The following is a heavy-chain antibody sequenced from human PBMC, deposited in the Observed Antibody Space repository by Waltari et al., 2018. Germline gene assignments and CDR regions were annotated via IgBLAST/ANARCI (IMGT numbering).Heavy chain of an antibody. Sequence: EVHLVESGGGLVHPGDSVRLSCAASGVIVSNNYMRWVRQPPGKGLECVSVIYRGGETYYADSVKGRFTISRDNSKNTLDLQMNNVRAEDTAVYYCTNDHGLSWPLDWGQGTMVTVSS. CDR2: IYRGGET. D-gene: IGHD6-13*01. CDR3: TNDHGLSWPLD. CDR1: GVIVSNNY. V-gene: IGHV3-53*01. J-gene: IGHJ4*02.